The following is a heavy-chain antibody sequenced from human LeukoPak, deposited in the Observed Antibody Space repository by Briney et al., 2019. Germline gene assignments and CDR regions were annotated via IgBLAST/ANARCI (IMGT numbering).Heavy chain of an antibody. V-gene: IGHV4-39*01. D-gene: IGHD2-15*01. CDR1: GGSISSSSYY. CDR2: IYYSGST. J-gene: IGHJ5*02. CDR3: ARGGVAATLGWFDP. Sequence: SETLSLTCTVSGGSISSSSYYWGWIRQPPGKGLEWIGSIYYSGSTYYNPSLKSRVTISVDTSKNQFSLKLSSVTAADTAVYYCARGGVAATLGWFDPWGQGTLVTVSS.